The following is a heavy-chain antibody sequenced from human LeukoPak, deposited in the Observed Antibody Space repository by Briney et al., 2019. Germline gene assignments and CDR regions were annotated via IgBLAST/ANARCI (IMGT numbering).Heavy chain of an antibody. CDR3: ATTTIRLGY. J-gene: IGHJ4*02. V-gene: IGHV4-59*12. D-gene: IGHD1-26*01. Sequence: PSETLSLTCTVSGGSISSYYWSWIRQPPGKGLEWIGYIYYSGSTNYNPSLKSRVTISVDTSKNQFSLKLSSVTAADTAVHYCATTTIRLGYWGQGTLVTASS. CDR1: GGSISSYY. CDR2: IYYSGST.